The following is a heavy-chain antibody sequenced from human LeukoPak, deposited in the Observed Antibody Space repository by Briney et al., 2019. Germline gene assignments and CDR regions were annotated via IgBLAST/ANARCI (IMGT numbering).Heavy chain of an antibody. CDR3: AKAPHRVLNLGYCSGGNCWVDY. D-gene: IGHD2-15*01. CDR2: ISYDGSKK. V-gene: IGHV3-30*18. CDR1: GFTLSSYG. Sequence: GGSLRLSCAASGFTLSSYGMHWVRQAPGKGLEWVALISYDGSKKYYADSVKGRFTISRDNSKNTLFLQMNSLRAEDTAVYYCAKAPHRVLNLGYCSGGNCWVDYWGQGTLVTVSS. J-gene: IGHJ4*02.